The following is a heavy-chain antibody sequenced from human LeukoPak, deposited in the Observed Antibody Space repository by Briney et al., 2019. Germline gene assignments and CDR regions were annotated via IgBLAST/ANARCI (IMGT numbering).Heavy chain of an antibody. J-gene: IGHJ4*02. CDR2: IYYSGST. D-gene: IGHD6-19*01. V-gene: IGHV4-59*08. CDR1: GGSISSYY. Sequence: PSETLSLTCTVSGGSISSYYWSWIRQPPGKGLEWIGYIYYSGSTNYNPSLKSRVTISVDTSKNQFSLKLSSVTAADTAVYYCARSSGWRLKFDYWGQGTLVTVSS. CDR3: ARSSGWRLKFDY.